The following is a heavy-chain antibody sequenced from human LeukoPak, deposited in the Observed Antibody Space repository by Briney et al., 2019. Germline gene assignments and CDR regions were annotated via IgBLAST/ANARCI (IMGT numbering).Heavy chain of an antibody. V-gene: IGHV3-21*01. D-gene: IGHD6-19*01. Sequence: GGSLRLSCTASGFTLSSYWMHWVRQAPGKGLEWVSSISSTSSLIWYADSLKGRFTISRDNAKNSLYLQMDSLRAEDTAVYYCARYNSGWNDYWGQGTLVTVSS. CDR1: GFTLSSYW. CDR2: ISSTSSLI. J-gene: IGHJ4*02. CDR3: ARYNSGWNDY.